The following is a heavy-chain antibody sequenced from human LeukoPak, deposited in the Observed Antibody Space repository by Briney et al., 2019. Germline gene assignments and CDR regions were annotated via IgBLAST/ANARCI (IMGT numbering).Heavy chain of an antibody. J-gene: IGHJ4*02. CDR2: IKSKTDGGTT. CDR3: NTDEVPGPYF. D-gene: IGHD2-2*01. Sequence: GGSLRLFCAASGFTFSNAWMSWVRQAPGKGLEWVGRIKSKTDGGTTDYAAPVKGRVTISGDDSKNTLYLQMNSLKTEDTAVYYCNTDEVPGPYFWGQGTLVTASS. CDR1: GFTFSNAW. V-gene: IGHV3-15*01.